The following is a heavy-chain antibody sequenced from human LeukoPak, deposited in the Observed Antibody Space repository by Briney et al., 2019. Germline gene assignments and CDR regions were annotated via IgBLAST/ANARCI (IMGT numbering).Heavy chain of an antibody. CDR2: ISYDGSNK. V-gene: IGHV3-30-3*01. D-gene: IGHD6-13*01. J-gene: IGHJ4*02. CDR3: ARVPHHNKAAAGWY. Sequence: QPGGSLRLSCAASGFTFSSYAMHWVRQAPGKGLEWVAVISYDGSNKYYADSVKGRFTISRDNSKNTLYLQMNSLRAEDTAVYYCARVPHHNKAAAGWYWGQGTLVTVSS. CDR1: GFTFSSYA.